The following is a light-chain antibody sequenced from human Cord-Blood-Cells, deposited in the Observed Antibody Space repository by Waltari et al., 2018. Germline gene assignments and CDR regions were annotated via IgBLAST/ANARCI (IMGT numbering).Light chain of an antibody. CDR2: DVS. Sequence: QSALTQPASVSGSPGPSITIPCTGTSRHVGGYNYVSWYQQHPGKPPRLMIYDVSIRPSGVSNRFSGSKSGNTASLTISGLQAEDEADYYCSSYTSSSTLVFGGGTKLTVL. CDR3: SSYTSSSTLV. J-gene: IGLJ2*01. CDR1: SRHVGGYNY. V-gene: IGLV2-14*01.